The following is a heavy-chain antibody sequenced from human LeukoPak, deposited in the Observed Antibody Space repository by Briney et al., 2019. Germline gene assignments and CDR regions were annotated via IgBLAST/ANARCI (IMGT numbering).Heavy chain of an antibody. CDR1: GGSISSSSYY. Sequence: PSETLSLTCTVSGGSISSSSYYWGWIRQPPGKGLEWIGEINHSGSTNYNPSLKSRVTISVDTSKNQFSLKLSSVTAADTAVYYCARHWSGSGSGWYGVFFGNWFDPWGQGTLVTVSS. D-gene: IGHD6-13*01. CDR3: ARHWSGSGSGWYGVFFGNWFDP. J-gene: IGHJ5*02. CDR2: INHSGST. V-gene: IGHV4-39*01.